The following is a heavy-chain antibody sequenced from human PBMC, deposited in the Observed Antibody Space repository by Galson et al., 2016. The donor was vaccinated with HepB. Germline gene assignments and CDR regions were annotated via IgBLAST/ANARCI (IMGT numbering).Heavy chain of an antibody. CDR1: GFTFSSYW. D-gene: IGHD3-10*01. CDR3: ANSEGNYYYGMDV. Sequence: SLRLSCAASGFTFSSYWMTWVRQAPGKGLEWVANIKQDGSEKYYVDSVKGRFTISRDNAKNSLYLQMNSMRAEGTAVYYCANSEGNYYYGMDVWGQGTTVTVSS. CDR2: IKQDGSEK. V-gene: IGHV3-7*01. J-gene: IGHJ6*02.